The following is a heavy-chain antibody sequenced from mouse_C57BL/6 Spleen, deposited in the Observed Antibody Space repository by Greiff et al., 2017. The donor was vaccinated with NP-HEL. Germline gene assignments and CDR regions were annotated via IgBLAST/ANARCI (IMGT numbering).Heavy chain of an antibody. Sequence: QVQLQQSGPELVKPGASVKISCKASGYAFSSSWMNWVKQRPGKGLEWIGRIYPGDGDTNYNGKFKGKATLTADKSSSTDYMQLSSLTSEDSAVYVCARPFDYYGSSYWYFDVWGTGTTVTVSS. J-gene: IGHJ1*03. CDR1: GYAFSSSW. CDR3: ARPFDYYGSSYWYFDV. V-gene: IGHV1-82*01. CDR2: IYPGDGDT. D-gene: IGHD1-1*01.